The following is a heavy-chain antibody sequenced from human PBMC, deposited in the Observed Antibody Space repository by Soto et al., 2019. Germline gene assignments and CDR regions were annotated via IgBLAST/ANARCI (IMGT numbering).Heavy chain of an antibody. CDR3: ARRTGSHYYYYYMDV. CDR1: GYTFTSYA. V-gene: IGHV1-3*01. J-gene: IGHJ6*03. Sequence: QVQLVQSGAEVKKPGASVKVSCKASGYTFTSYAMHWVRQAPGQRLEWMGWINAGNGNTKYSQKFQGRVTITRDTSASTAYMETSSLRSADTAVDYCARRTGSHYYYYYMDVWGKGTTVTVAS. CDR2: INAGNGNT. D-gene: IGHD3-10*01.